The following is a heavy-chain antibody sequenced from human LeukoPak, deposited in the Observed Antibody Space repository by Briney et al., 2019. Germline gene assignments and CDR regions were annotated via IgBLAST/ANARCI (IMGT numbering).Heavy chain of an antibody. J-gene: IGHJ4*02. CDR3: ARETIAVVPAALY. Sequence: GGSLRLSCAASGFPFSAYWMHWVRQVPGKGPVWVSRINSDGTTTNYADSVKGRFTISRDNAKNTLYLQMNSLRAEDTAVYYCARETIAVVPAALYWGQGTLVTVSS. CDR2: INSDGTTT. D-gene: IGHD2-2*01. CDR1: GFPFSAYW. V-gene: IGHV3-74*01.